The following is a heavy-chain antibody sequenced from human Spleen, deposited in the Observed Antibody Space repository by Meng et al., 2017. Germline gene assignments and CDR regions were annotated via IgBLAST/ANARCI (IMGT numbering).Heavy chain of an antibody. V-gene: IGHV3-33*01. Sequence: GESLKISCAASGFTFSSYGMHWVRQAPGKGLEWVAVIWYDGSNKYYADSVKGRFTISRDNSKNTLYLQMNSLRAEDTAVYYCARDMGYMVRGVIMDAFDIWGQGTMVTVSS. CDR1: GFTFSSYG. J-gene: IGHJ3*02. CDR2: IWYDGSNK. CDR3: ARDMGYMVRGVIMDAFDI. D-gene: IGHD3-10*01.